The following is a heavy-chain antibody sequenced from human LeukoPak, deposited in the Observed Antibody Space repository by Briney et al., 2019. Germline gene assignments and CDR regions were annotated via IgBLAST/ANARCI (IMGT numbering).Heavy chain of an antibody. V-gene: IGHV3-33*06. J-gene: IGHJ4*02. CDR2: ICYDGSNK. D-gene: IGHD5-12*01. CDR3: AKDLVSGFVRGGYFDY. Sequence: GGSLRLSCAASGFSFTTYGMHWVRQAPGKGLEWVALICYDGSNKYYADSVKGRFTISRDNSKNTLYLQMNSLRAEDTAVYYCAKDLVSGFVRGGYFDYWGQGTLVTVSS. CDR1: GFSFTTYG.